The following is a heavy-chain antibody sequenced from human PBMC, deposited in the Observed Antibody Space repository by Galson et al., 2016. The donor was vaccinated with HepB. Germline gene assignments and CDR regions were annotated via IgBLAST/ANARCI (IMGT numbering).Heavy chain of an antibody. CDR3: TRVGYRLWFGAPIKDYGMDV. J-gene: IGHJ6*02. CDR1: GFTFSDSA. CDR2: IRSESNNYET. V-gene: IGHV3-73*01. Sequence: SLRLSCAASGFTFSDSAMHWVRQASGKGLEWVGRIRSESNNYETAYDASVKGRFTISRDDSKRMAFLQMNSLKTEDTAVYYCTRVGYRLWFGAPIKDYGMDVWGQGTTVTVSS. D-gene: IGHD3-10*01.